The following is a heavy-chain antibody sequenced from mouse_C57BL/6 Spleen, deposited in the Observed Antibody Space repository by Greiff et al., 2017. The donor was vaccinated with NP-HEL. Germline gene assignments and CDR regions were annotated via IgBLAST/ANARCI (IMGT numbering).Heavy chain of an antibody. D-gene: IGHD3-2*02. CDR2: ISGGGGNT. Sequence: EVKLVESGGGLVKPGGSLKLSCAASGFTFSSYTMSWVRQTPEKRLEWVATISGGGGNTYYPDSVKGRFTISRDNAKNTLYLQMSSLRSEDTALYYCARDTAQATAGRDAMDYWGQGTSVTVSS. CDR3: ARDTAQATAGRDAMDY. CDR1: GFTFSSYT. V-gene: IGHV5-9*01. J-gene: IGHJ4*01.